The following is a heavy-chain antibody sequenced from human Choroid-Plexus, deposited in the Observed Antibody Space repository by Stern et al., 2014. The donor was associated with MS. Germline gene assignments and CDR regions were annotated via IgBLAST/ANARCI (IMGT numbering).Heavy chain of an antibody. Sequence: QVQLVQSGAEVKKPGASVKVSCKTSGYIFTGYYIHWVRQAPGQGLKWMAWINPTTGGTKYAQKFQGRVTMSRDTSISTAYVELSSLTSDDTAVYYCARDQRGITIFGVVTDYYYLGMDVWGQGTTVTVSS. D-gene: IGHD3-3*01. CDR1: GYIFTGYY. CDR2: INPTTGGT. V-gene: IGHV1-2*02. CDR3: ARDQRGITIFGVVTDYYYLGMDV. J-gene: IGHJ6*02.